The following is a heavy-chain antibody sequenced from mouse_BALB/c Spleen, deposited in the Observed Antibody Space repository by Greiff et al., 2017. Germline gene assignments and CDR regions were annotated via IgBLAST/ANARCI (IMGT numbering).Heavy chain of an antibody. Sequence: VMLVESGPGLVAPSQSLSITCTVSGFSLTGYGVNWVRQPPGKGLEWLGMIWGDGSTDYNSALKSRLSISKDNSKSQVFLKMNSLQTDDTARYYCARDLGGYDYDDGAWFAYWGQGTLVTVSA. V-gene: IGHV2-6-7*01. D-gene: IGHD2-4*01. CDR3: ARDLGGYDYDDGAWFAY. J-gene: IGHJ3*01. CDR1: GFSLTGYG. CDR2: IWGDGST.